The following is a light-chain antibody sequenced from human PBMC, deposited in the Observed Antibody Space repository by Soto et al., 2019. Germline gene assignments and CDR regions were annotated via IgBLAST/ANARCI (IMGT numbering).Light chain of an antibody. Sequence: DVLLTQSPSALSASLGDRVTITCRASQGLGHFLAWYQHKTGEAPRLLIYHASTLESGVPSRFGGSGSGTEFTLTISRLQPDDVATYYCQQYETYSVGTFGQGTQVEIK. CDR1: QGLGHF. CDR3: QQYETYSVGT. J-gene: IGKJ1*01. CDR2: HAS. V-gene: IGKV1-5*01.